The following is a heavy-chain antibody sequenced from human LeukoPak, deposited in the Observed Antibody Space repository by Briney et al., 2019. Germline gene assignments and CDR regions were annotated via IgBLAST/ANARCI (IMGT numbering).Heavy chain of an antibody. J-gene: IGHJ4*02. CDR1: GYSISSGYY. CDR3: ARGLASGYPPIPFDY. V-gene: IGHV4-38-2*02. Sequence: SETLSLTCTVSGYSISSGYYWGWTRQPPGKGLEWIGSIYHSGSTNYNPSPKSRATISVDTSKNQFSLKLSSVTAADTAIYYCARGLASGYPPIPFDYWGQGNLVTVSS. CDR2: IYHSGST. D-gene: IGHD3-3*01.